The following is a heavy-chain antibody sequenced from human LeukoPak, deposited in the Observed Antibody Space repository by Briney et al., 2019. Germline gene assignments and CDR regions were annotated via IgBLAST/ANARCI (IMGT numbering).Heavy chain of an antibody. CDR2: ISSEGSSK. V-gene: IGHV3-30*04. CDR1: GFIFSSYA. D-gene: IGHD5-12*01. CDR3: AREVATLTDGFDI. Sequence: PGGSLRLSCAASGFIFSSYAMHWVRQAPGKGLEWVAIISSEGSSKYYADSVKGRFTIARDNSKNTLYLQMNSLRIEDTAVYYCAREVATLTDGFDIWGQGTMVTV. J-gene: IGHJ3*02.